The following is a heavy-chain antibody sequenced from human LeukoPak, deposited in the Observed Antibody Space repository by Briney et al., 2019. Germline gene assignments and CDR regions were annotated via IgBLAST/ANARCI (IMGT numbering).Heavy chain of an antibody. V-gene: IGHV4-39*07. D-gene: IGHD5-12*01. CDR3: ARRVGGYGYFDY. J-gene: IGHJ4*02. CDR1: GGSIRSSSYY. CDR2: IYYSGST. Sequence: SETLSLTCTVSGGSIRSSSYYWGWIRQPPGKGLEWIGSIYYSGSTYYNASLKSRGTISVDTSKNQFSLKLSSVTAADTAVYYCARRVGGYGYFDYWGQGTLVTVAS.